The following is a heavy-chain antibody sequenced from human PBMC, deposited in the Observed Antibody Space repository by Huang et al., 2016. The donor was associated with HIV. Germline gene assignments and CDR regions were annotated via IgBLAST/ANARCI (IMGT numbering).Heavy chain of an antibody. D-gene: IGHD2-21*02. CDR1: GYTFTAYW. CDR2: VYPSDSET. Sequence: EVQLVQSGAEVKKPGESLKISCATSGYTFTAYWIGWVRQMPGKPLEGMGIVYPSDSETRYNPPVQGKVTISADKSLNTAYLQWSSLKASDTAIYYCVRQKHGTGVAAINWGQGTLVTVSS. CDR3: VRQKHGTGVAAIN. J-gene: IGHJ4*02. V-gene: IGHV5-51*01.